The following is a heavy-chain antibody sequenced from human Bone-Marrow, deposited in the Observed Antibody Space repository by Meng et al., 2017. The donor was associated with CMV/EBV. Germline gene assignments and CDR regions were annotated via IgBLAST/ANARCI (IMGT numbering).Heavy chain of an antibody. Sequence: GGSLRLSCAASGFTFSSYAMSWVRQAPGKGLEWVSVIYSGGSSTYYADSVKGRFTISRDNSKNTLYLQMNSLRAEDTAVYYCARDRIAAIKENYYYYGMDVWGQGTTVTVSS. CDR1: GFTFSSYA. V-gene: IGHV3-23*03. CDR2: IYSGGSST. CDR3: ARDRIAAIKENYYYYGMDV. D-gene: IGHD6-6*01. J-gene: IGHJ6*02.